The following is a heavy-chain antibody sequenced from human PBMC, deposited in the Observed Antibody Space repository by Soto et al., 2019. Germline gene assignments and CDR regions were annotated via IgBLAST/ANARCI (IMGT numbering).Heavy chain of an antibody. Sequence: QITLKESGPTLVKPTQTLTLTCTFSGFSLSTRGVAVGWFRQPPGKALEGLALIYWDEDKWYSPSLKSRLTITDDTSKNQVVLTMTHMDPVDTATYYCAHRPRCYAYYFDYWGQGTLVTVSS. CDR3: AHRPRCYAYYFDY. D-gene: IGHD2-2*01. J-gene: IGHJ4*02. CDR1: GFSLSTRGVA. V-gene: IGHV2-5*02. CDR2: IYWDEDK.